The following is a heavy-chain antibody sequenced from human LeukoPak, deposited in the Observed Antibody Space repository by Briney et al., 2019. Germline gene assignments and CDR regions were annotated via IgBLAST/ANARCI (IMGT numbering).Heavy chain of an antibody. CDR1: GGSISSSSYY. CDR3: ARHYYGSGNHYYYMDV. CDR2: IYYSGST. D-gene: IGHD3-10*01. Sequence: PSETLSLTCTLSGGSISSSSYYWGWIRQPPGKGLEWIGRIYYSGSTYYNPSLKSRVSISVDTSKNQFSLKLSSVTAADTAVYCCARHYYGSGNHYYYMDVWGKGTTVTVSS. J-gene: IGHJ6*03. V-gene: IGHV4-39*01.